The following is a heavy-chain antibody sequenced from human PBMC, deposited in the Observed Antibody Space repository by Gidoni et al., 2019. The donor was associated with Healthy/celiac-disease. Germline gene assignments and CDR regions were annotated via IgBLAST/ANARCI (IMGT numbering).Heavy chain of an antibody. CDR2: ISAYNGNT. Sequence: QVQLVQSGAEVKKPGASVKVSCKASGYTFTSYGISWVRQAPGQGLEWMGWISAYNGNTNYAQKLQGRVTMTTDTSTSTAYMELRSLRSDDTAVYYCARRIAAAGLCYYYGMDVWGQGTTVTVSS. V-gene: IGHV1-18*01. D-gene: IGHD6-13*01. J-gene: IGHJ6*02. CDR3: ARRIAAAGLCYYYGMDV. CDR1: GYTFTSYG.